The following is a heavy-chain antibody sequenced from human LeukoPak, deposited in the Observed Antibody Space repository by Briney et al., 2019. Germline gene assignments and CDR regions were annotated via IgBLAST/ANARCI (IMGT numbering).Heavy chain of an antibody. CDR2: IYNSGST. D-gene: IGHD3-22*01. J-gene: IGHJ4*02. V-gene: IGHV3-53*01. CDR3: ARDLGYYASSAN. CDR1: GFTVNNNY. Sequence: GGSLRLSCAASGFTVNNNYMSWVRQAPGKGLEWVSVIYNSGSTYYADSVKGRFTISRDISKNSLYLQMTSLRAEDTAVYYCARDLGYYASSANWGQGTLVTVSS.